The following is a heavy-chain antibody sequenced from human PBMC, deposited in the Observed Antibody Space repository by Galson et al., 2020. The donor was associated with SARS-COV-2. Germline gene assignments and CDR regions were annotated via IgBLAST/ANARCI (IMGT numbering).Heavy chain of an antibody. D-gene: IGHD6-19*01. CDR1: GFDLSTNR. V-gene: IGHV3-21*01. CDR3: ARYPQAGDYFDY. J-gene: IGHJ4*02. CDR2: ISTSSNFI. Sequence: GGSLRLSCAASGFDLSTNRMNWVRQAPGKGLEWVSYISTSSNFIYYADSVRGRFTISRDNAKNSLYLQMNSLRAEDTAVYYCARYPQAGDYFDYWGQGTLVTVSS.